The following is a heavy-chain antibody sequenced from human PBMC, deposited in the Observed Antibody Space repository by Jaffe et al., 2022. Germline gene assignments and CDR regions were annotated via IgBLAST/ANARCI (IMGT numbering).Heavy chain of an antibody. CDR1: GFTFSSYG. D-gene: IGHD6-13*01. Sequence: QVQLVESGGGVVQPGGSLRLSCAASGFTFSSYGMHWVRQAPGKGLEWVAFIRYDGSNKYYADSVKGRFTISRDNSKNTLYLQMNSLRAEDTAVYYCAKDIAAADTIFDYWGQGTLVTVSS. CDR2: IRYDGSNK. J-gene: IGHJ4*02. CDR3: AKDIAAADTIFDY. V-gene: IGHV3-30*02.